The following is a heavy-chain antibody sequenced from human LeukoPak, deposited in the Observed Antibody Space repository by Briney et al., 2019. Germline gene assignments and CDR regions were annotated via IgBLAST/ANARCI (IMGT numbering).Heavy chain of an antibody. CDR3: ASRSPGNAFDI. CDR1: GFTFSSYA. J-gene: IGHJ3*02. CDR2: ISGSGGST. D-gene: IGHD3-10*01. Sequence: GGSLRLSXAASGFTFSSYAMSWVRQAPGKGLEWVSVISGSGGSTDYADSVKGRFTISRDNSRNTLFLQMNSLRAEDTAVYYCASRSPGNAFDIWGQGTMVTVSS. V-gene: IGHV3-23*01.